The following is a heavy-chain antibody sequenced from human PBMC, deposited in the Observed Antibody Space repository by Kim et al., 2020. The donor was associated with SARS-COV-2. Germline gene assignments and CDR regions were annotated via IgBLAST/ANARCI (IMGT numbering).Heavy chain of an antibody. CDR1: GGSISSSSYY. D-gene: IGHD1-7*01. Sequence: SETLSLTCTVSGGSISSSSYYWGWIRQPPGKGLEWIGSIYYSGSTYYNPSLKSRVTISVDTSKNQFSLKLSSVTAADTAVYYCARLVAGTKGRYFDYWGQGTLVTVSS. CDR3: ARLVAGTKGRYFDY. J-gene: IGHJ4*02. CDR2: IYYSGST. V-gene: IGHV4-39*01.